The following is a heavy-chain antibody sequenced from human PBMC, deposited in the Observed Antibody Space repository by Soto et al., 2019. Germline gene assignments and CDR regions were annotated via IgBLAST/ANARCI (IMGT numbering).Heavy chain of an antibody. D-gene: IGHD3-22*01. CDR1: GFTFRHYS. V-gene: IGHV3-48*01. CDR2: ISTSSSPR. J-gene: IGHJ4*02. Sequence: GGSLRLSCAASGFTFRHYSMHWVRQAPGKGLEWVAYISTSSSPRYYADSVKGRFTISRDNSKNTLFLQMNSLRAEDTAVYYCARDTYYYDSSGYSAAPFVYWGQGTLVTVSS. CDR3: ARDTYYYDSSGYSAAPFVY.